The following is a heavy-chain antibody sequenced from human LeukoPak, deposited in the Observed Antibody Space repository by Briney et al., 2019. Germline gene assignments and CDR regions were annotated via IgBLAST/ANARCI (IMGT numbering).Heavy chain of an antibody. J-gene: IGHJ2*01. CDR1: GFTFSDFW. CDR2: IKHDESET. CDR3: ATEYRTDKGNFDL. Sequence: HPGGSLRLSCVASGFTFSDFWMSWVRQAPGKGLEWVANIKHDESETYYRDSVKGRFTISRDNAKNLLYLQMNSLRADDSAVYYCATEYRTDKGNFDLWGRGTLVTVSS. D-gene: IGHD2/OR15-2a*01. V-gene: IGHV3-7*02.